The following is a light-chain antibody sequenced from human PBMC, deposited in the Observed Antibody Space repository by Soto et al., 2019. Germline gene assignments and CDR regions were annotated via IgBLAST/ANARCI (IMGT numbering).Light chain of an antibody. CDR1: QSVRSSY. J-gene: IGKJ1*01. CDR2: GAS. CDR3: QQYGDMWT. Sequence: EIVLTQSPGTLSLSPGERATLNCRASQSVRSSYLAWYQQQPGQAPRLLIHGASRRATGIPDRFSGSGSGTAFTLTINSLEPEDFAVYFCQQYGDMWTFGQGTKVEIK. V-gene: IGKV3-20*01.